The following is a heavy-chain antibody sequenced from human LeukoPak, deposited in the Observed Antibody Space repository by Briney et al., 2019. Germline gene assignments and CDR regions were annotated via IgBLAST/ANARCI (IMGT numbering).Heavy chain of an antibody. J-gene: IGHJ4*02. D-gene: IGHD6-19*01. CDR2: ISGDGGST. V-gene: IGHV3-43*02. CDR1: GFTFDDYA. CDR3: AKDKAYSTGWYGIDY. Sequence: GGSLRLSCSASGFTFDDYAMDWGRQAPGRGLEWVSGISGDGGSTHYADSLKCRFTISRDNNKNSLYLQINSLTTEDTALYYCAKDKAYSTGWYGIDYWGQGPLVTVSS.